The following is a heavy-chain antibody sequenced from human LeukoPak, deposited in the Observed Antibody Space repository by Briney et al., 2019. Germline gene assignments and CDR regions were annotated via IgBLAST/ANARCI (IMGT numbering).Heavy chain of an antibody. Sequence: AGGSLRLSCAASGFIFSSYWMSWVRQAPGKGLEWVANIKQDGSEKYYVDSVKGRFTISRDNAKNSLYLQMNSLRAEDTAVYYCARDPAGYSSGWYWDYFDYWGQGTLVTVSS. D-gene: IGHD6-19*01. CDR3: ARDPAGYSSGWYWDYFDY. V-gene: IGHV3-7*01. CDR1: GFIFSSYW. J-gene: IGHJ4*02. CDR2: IKQDGSEK.